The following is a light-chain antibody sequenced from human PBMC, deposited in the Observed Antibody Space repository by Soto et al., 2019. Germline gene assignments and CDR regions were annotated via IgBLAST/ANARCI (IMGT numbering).Light chain of an antibody. Sequence: QSVLTQPPSASGTPGQRVTISCSGSSSNIGSNTVNWYRHLPGTAPKLLIYSNYQRPSGVPDRFSGSKSGTSASLAISGLQSEDEADYYCAAWDDSLNGYVFGTGTKLTVL. CDR1: SSNIGSNT. CDR3: AAWDDSLNGYV. J-gene: IGLJ1*01. V-gene: IGLV1-44*01. CDR2: SNY.